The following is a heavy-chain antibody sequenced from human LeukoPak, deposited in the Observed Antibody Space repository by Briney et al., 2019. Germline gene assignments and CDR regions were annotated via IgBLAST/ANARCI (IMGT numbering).Heavy chain of an antibody. CDR2: IYSGGST. CDR3: TRLAYYFDN. Sequence: GGSLRLSCAASGFTVSSNYMSWVRQAPGEGLEWVSLIYSGGSTYYGDSVKGRFTISRDNAKNSIYLQMNSPRAEDTAVYYCTRLAYYFDNWGQGALVTVSS. V-gene: IGHV3-53*01. D-gene: IGHD3-3*02. CDR1: GFTVSSNY. J-gene: IGHJ4*02.